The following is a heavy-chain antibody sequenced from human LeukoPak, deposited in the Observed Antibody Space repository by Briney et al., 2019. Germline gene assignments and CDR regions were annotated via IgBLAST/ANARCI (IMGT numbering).Heavy chain of an antibody. CDR2: IDSSGDNT. J-gene: IGHJ4*02. D-gene: IGHD6-19*01. CDR1: GFAFSRYA. Sequence: TGGSLRLSCAASGFAFSRYAMSWVGQAPGKGLEWVSAIDSSGDNTYYADPVKGRFTISRDNSKNTLYLQMNSLRAEDTAIYYCVREQWLIGYHFDSWGQGTLVTVSS. CDR3: VREQWLIGYHFDS. V-gene: IGHV3-23*01.